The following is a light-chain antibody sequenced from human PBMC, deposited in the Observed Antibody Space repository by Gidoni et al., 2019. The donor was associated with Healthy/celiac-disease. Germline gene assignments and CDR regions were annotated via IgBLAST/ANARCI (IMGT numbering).Light chain of an antibody. CDR1: QSVSSSY. J-gene: IGKJ1*01. V-gene: IGKV3D-20*01. CDR2: DAS. CDR3: QQYGSSTWT. Sequence: EIVLTQSPATLSLSPGERATLSCGASQSVSSSYLAWYQQKPGLAPRLLIYDASSRATGIPDRFSGRGSGTDFTLTISRLEPEDFAVYYCQQYGSSTWTFGQGTKVEIK.